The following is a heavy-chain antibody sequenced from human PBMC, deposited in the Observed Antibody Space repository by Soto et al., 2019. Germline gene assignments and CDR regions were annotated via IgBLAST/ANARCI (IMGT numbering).Heavy chain of an antibody. V-gene: IGHV6-1*01. CDR2: TYYRSKWYN. J-gene: IGHJ3*02. D-gene: IGHD1-26*01. CDR3: ERVSPAAIWWELTPGPNDVFDI. CDR1: GDSVSSNSAA. Sequence: PSQTLSLTCAISGDSVSSNSAAWNWIRQSPSRGHEWLGRTYYRSKWYNDYAVSVKSRITINPDTSKNQFSLQLNSVTPEDTAVYYCERVSPAAIWWELTPGPNDVFDIWGQGTLVTVSS.